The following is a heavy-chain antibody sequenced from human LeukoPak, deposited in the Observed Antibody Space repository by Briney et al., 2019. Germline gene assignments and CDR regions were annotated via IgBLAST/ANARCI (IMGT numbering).Heavy chain of an antibody. V-gene: IGHV1-8*01. CDR2: MNPNSGNT. D-gene: IGHD3-9*01. J-gene: IGHJ3*02. CDR3: ARGFSVYYDTLAAAFDI. CDR1: GYTFTSYD. Sequence: ASVKVSCKASGYTFTSYDINWVRQATGQGLEWMGWMNPNSGNTGYAQKFQGRVTMTRNTSISTAYMELSSLRSEDTAVYYCARGFSVYYDTLAAAFDIWGQGTMVTVSS.